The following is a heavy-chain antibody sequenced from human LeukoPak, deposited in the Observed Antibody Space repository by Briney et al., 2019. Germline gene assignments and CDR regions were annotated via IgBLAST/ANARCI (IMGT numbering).Heavy chain of an antibody. V-gene: IGHV4-34*01. CDR1: GGSFSGYY. CDR2: INHSGST. CDR3: AGGYKPGIAAAGTIPSADYYYYGMDV. J-gene: IGHJ6*02. Sequence: SETLSLTCAVYGGSFSGYYWSWIRQPPGKGLEWIGEINHSGSTNYNPSLKSRVTISVDTSKNQFSLKLSSVTAADTAVYYCAGGYKPGIAAAGTIPSADYYYYGMDVWGQGTTVTVSS. D-gene: IGHD6-13*01.